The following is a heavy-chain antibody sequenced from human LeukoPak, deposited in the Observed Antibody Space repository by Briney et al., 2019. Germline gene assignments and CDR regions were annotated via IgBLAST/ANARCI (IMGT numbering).Heavy chain of an antibody. CDR1: GGSISSYY. CDR3: AKYSGSYFGRAFDY. CDR2: IYYSGST. Sequence: SETLSLTCTVSGGSISSYYWSWIRQPPGKGLEWIGYIYYSGSTNYNPSLKSRVTISVDTSKNQFSLKLSSVTAADTAVYYCAKYSGSYFGRAFDYWGQGTLVTVSS. J-gene: IGHJ4*02. V-gene: IGHV4-59*12. D-gene: IGHD1-26*01.